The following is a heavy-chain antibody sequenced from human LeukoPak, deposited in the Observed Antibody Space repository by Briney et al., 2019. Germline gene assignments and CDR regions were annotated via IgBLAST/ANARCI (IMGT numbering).Heavy chain of an antibody. CDR2: TNHSGST. CDR3: ARLDGRVTIFGVARPGDY. CDR1: GGSFSGYY. Sequence: SETLSLTCSVYGGSFSGYYWSWIRQPPGKGLEWIGETNHSGSTNYNPSLKSRVTISVDTSKNQFSLKLSSVTAADTAVYYCARLDGRVTIFGVARPGDYWGQGTLVTVSS. V-gene: IGHV4-34*01. J-gene: IGHJ4*02. D-gene: IGHD3-3*01.